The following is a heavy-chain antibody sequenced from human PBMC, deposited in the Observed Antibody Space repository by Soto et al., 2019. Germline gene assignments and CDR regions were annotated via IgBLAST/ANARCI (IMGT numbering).Heavy chain of an antibody. J-gene: IGHJ6*02. D-gene: IGHD6-13*01. Sequence: SETLSLTCAVYGGSFSDYYWSWIRQPPGKGLEWIGEINHSGSTNYNPSLKSRVTISVDTSKNQFSLKLSSVTAADTAVYYCARKVIPWYSSSWSYYYYYGMDVWGQGTTVTVSS. CDR1: GGSFSDYY. CDR2: INHSGST. CDR3: ARKVIPWYSSSWSYYYYYGMDV. V-gene: IGHV4-34*01.